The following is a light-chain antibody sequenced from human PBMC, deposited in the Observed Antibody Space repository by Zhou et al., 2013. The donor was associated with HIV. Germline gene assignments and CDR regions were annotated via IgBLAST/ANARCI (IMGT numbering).Light chain of an antibody. J-gene: IGKJ1*01. CDR2: AAS. Sequence: DIQMTQSPSSLSASVGDRVTISCRASQSVGKFLNWYQQKPWKAPKLLIFAASSVQSGVPSRFSGSGFGTDFILTINSLQPEDFATYYCQQYNSYSTFGQGTKVEIK. V-gene: IGKV1-39*01. CDR3: QQYNSYST. CDR1: QSVGKF.